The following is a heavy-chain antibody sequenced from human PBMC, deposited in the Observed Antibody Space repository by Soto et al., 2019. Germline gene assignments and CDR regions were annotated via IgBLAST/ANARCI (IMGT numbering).Heavy chain of an antibody. J-gene: IGHJ4*02. D-gene: IGHD3-9*01. CDR2: ISSSSSTI. CDR1: GFTFSSYS. Sequence: EVPLVESGGGLVQPGGSLRLYCAASGFTFSSYSMNWFRQSPGKGLKWVSYISSSSSTIYYADSFKGRYTISRDNAKNSMYLPMNSLRDEDTAVYYCASLVHAGWDYWGQGTLVTVSS. CDR3: ASLVHAGWDY. V-gene: IGHV3-48*02.